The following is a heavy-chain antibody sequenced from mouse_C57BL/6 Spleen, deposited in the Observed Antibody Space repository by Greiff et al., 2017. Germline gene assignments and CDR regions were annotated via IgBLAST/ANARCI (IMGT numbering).Heavy chain of an antibody. CDR2: IDPSDSET. J-gene: IGHJ2*01. CDR1: GYTFTSYW. V-gene: IGHV1-52*01. D-gene: IGHD2-2*01. Sequence: VQLQQPGAELVRPGSSVKLSCKASGYTFTSYWMHWVKQRPIQGLEWIGNIDPSDSETHYNQKFKDKAALTVDKSSSTAYMQLSSLTSEDSAVYYCARRGYGYDEGVDYWGQGTTLTVSS. CDR3: ARRGYGYDEGVDY.